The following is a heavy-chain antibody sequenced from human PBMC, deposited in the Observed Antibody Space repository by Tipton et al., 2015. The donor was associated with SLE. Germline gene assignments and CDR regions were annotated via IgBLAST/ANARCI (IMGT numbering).Heavy chain of an antibody. D-gene: IGHD4-11*01. CDR2: INYSGKT. Sequence: GLVKPSETLSLICSVSGGSISTTTYHWGWIRQPPGKGLEWIGSINYSGKTYYSPSLNSRVTMSLGTSKNQFSLRLSSVTAADTAVYYCARVGDNNYDVWGQGTTVTVSS. J-gene: IGHJ6*02. CDR1: GGSISTTTYH. V-gene: IGHV4-39*07. CDR3: ARVGDNNYDV.